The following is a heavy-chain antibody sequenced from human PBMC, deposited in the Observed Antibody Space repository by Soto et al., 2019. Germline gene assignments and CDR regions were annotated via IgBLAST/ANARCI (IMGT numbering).Heavy chain of an antibody. CDR2: IDTSGTKI. CDR1: GYTFSDYY. Sequence: QVQLVESGGDLVKPGGSLRLSCAASGYTFSDYYMSWIRQAPGKGLEWISYIDTSGTKIYYADSVKGRFTITRDNAKNSVYLEMKSLRDEDTAVYYCASHYDMWSGYLSPVDYWGQGTLVTVSS. J-gene: IGHJ4*02. CDR3: ASHYDMWSGYLSPVDY. V-gene: IGHV3-11*01. D-gene: IGHD3-3*01.